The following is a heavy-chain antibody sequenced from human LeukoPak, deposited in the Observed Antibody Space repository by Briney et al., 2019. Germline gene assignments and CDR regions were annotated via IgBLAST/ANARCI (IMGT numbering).Heavy chain of an antibody. CDR1: GGSISSYY. V-gene: IGHV4-59*01. D-gene: IGHD2-21*02. CDR3: ARVGDGLAYCGGDCYSAVD. Sequence: SETLSLTCTVSGGSISSYYWSWIRQPPGKGLEWIGYIYYSGSTNYNPSLKSRVTISVDTSKNQFSLKLSSVTAADTAVYYCARVGDGLAYCGGDCYSAVDWGQGTLVTVSS. J-gene: IGHJ4*02. CDR2: IYYSGST.